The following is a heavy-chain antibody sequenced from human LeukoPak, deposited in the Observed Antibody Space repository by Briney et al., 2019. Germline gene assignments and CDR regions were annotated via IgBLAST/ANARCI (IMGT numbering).Heavy chain of an antibody. D-gene: IGHD3-9*01. V-gene: IGHV4-34*01. CDR2: INHSGST. CDR3: ARSSRVLRYFDY. CDR1: GGSFSGYY. Sequence: PSETLSLTCAVYGGSFSGYYWSWIRQPPGKGLEWIGEINHSGSTNYNPSLKSRVTISVDTSKNQFSLKLSSVTAADTAVYYCARSSRVLRYFDYWGQGTPVTVSS. J-gene: IGHJ4*02.